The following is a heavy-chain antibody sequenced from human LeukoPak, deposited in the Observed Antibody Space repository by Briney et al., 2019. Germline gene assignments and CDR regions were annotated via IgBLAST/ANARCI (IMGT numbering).Heavy chain of an antibody. D-gene: IGHD3-3*01. Sequence: SETLSLTCTVSGGSISSYYWSWIRQPPGKGLEWIGYIYYSGSTNYNPSLKRRVNISVEKSKNQFSLKQRYGAAADTPVYYCARSITIFGVGPTFAPWGQGTLVTVSS. CDR1: GGSISSYY. CDR3: ARSITIFGVGPTFAP. V-gene: IGHV4-59*01. CDR2: IYYSGST. J-gene: IGHJ5*02.